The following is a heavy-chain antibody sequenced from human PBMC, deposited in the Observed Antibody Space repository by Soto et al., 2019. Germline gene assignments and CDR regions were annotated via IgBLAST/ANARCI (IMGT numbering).Heavy chain of an antibody. Sequence: GASVKVSCKASGYTFRDYTLHWVRQAPGQRPEWMGWISTDSGDTIYSQKFQGRVTMTRNTSVSTAYMELSSLRSEDTAVYYCARERGGIDYWGQGTLVTVSS. CDR2: ISTDSGDT. D-gene: IGHD3-10*01. CDR3: ARERGGIDY. J-gene: IGHJ4*02. V-gene: IGHV1-8*02. CDR1: GYTFRDYT.